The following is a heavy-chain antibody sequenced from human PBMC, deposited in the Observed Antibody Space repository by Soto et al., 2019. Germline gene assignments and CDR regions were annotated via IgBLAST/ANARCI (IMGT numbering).Heavy chain of an antibody. J-gene: IGHJ6*02. CDR3: ARCYCSGGSCQHRYYYYYGMDV. CDR1: GYSFTSYW. D-gene: IGHD2-15*01. Sequence: EVQLVQSGAEVKKPGESLKISCKGSGYSFTSYWIGWVRQMPGKGLEWRGIIYPGDSDTRYSPSFQGQVTISADKSISTAYLQWSSLKASDTAMYYCARCYCSGGSCQHRYYYYYGMDVWGQGTTVTVSS. CDR2: IYPGDSDT. V-gene: IGHV5-51*01.